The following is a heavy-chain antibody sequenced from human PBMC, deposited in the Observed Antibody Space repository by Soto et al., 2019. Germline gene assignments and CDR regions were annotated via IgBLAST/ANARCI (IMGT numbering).Heavy chain of an antibody. CDR2: ISGSGGST. J-gene: IGHJ4*02. Sequence: GGSMRTSCAASGFTVSSYAMSWVRQAPGKGLEWVSAISGSGGSTYYADSVKGRFTISRDNSKNTLYLQMNSLRAEDTAVYYYAKEQTPTGLLYYFDYWGQGTLVTVSS. V-gene: IGHV3-23*01. D-gene: IGHD3-9*01. CDR1: GFTVSSYA. CDR3: AKEQTPTGLLYYFDY.